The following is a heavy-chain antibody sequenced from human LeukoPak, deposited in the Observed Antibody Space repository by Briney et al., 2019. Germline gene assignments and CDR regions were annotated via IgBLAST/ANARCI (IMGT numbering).Heavy chain of an antibody. CDR1: GFTFSSYS. V-gene: IGHV4-59*08. Sequence: PGGSLRLSCAASGFTFSSYSMIWVRQAPGKGLEWVGYVYNSGDTGKNPSLKSRVTILLDTSKNQCSLKLTSVSAADTAVYYCARVDLNDYWGQGTLVTVSS. CDR3: ARVDLNDY. J-gene: IGHJ4*02. CDR2: VYNSGDT.